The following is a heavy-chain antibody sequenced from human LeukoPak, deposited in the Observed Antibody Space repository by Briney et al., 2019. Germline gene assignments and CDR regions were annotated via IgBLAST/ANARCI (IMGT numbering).Heavy chain of an antibody. CDR2: IKQDGSEK. CDR1: GFTFSSYW. D-gene: IGHD4-17*01. J-gene: IGHJ4*02. CDR3: AKNYYGDFVPLES. Sequence: PGGSLRLSCAASGFTFSSYWMSWVRQAPGKGLEWVANIKQDGSEKYYVDSVKGRFTISRDNAKNSLYLQMNSLRHEDTALYYCAKNYYGDFVPLESWGQGTLVTVSS. V-gene: IGHV3-7*03.